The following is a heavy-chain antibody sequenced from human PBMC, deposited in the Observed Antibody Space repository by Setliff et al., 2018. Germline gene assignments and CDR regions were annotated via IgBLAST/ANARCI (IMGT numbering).Heavy chain of an antibody. CDR1: GYTLSRHY. D-gene: IGHD3-10*01. J-gene: IGHJ5*02. Sequence: SVKVSCKATGYTLSRHYMHWVRQAPGQGLEWMGRIFPKFGTANYAQKFQDRVAITADESTSTGYMEINGLTSEDTAVYYCARDWRHSGMSWANYFDPWGQGTVVTVSS. CDR2: IFPKFGTA. V-gene: IGHV1-69*13. CDR3: ARDWRHSGMSWANYFDP.